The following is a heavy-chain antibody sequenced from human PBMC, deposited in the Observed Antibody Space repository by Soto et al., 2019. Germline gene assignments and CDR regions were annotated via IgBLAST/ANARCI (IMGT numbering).Heavy chain of an antibody. CDR3: ARHLTYCSAGSCYSDFPYYGMDV. CDR1: CGSISSSRCH. CDR2: IFYSGST. Sequence: SETLSLTCTVSCGSISSSRCHWGWIRQPPGKGLEWIGSIFYSGSTYYNPSLKSRVTISVDTSKNQFSLKLSSVTAADTAVYYCARHLTYCSAGSCYSDFPYYGMDVWGQGTTITVS. V-gene: IGHV4-39*01. D-gene: IGHD2-15*01. J-gene: IGHJ6*02.